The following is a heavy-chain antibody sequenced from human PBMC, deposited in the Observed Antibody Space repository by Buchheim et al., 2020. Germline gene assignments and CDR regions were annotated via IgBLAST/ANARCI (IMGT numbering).Heavy chain of an antibody. CDR2: ISGSGGST. Sequence: EVQLLESGGGLVQPGGSLRLSCAASGFTFSSYAMSWVRQAPGKGLEWVSAISGSGGSTYYADSVKGRFTISRDNSKNTLYLQMNSLRAEDTAVYYCAKGITIFGVVIPSTKTPFGDYYYGMDVWGQGTT. V-gene: IGHV3-23*01. J-gene: IGHJ6*02. D-gene: IGHD3-3*01. CDR1: GFTFSSYA. CDR3: AKGITIFGVVIPSTKTPFGDYYYGMDV.